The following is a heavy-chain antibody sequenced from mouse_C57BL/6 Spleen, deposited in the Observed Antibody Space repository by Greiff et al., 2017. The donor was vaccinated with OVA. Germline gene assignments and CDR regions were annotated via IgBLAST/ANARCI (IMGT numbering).Heavy chain of an antibody. J-gene: IGHJ3*01. Sequence: QVQLQQPGAELVKPGASVKLSCKASGYTFTSYWMHWVKQRPGQGLEWIGMIHPNSGSTNYNEKFKSKATLTVDKSSSTAYMQLSSLTSEDSAVYYCARSGGNYFFAYWGQGTLVTVSA. V-gene: IGHV1-64*01. D-gene: IGHD2-1*01. CDR1: GYTFTSYW. CDR2: IHPNSGST. CDR3: ARSGGNYFFAY.